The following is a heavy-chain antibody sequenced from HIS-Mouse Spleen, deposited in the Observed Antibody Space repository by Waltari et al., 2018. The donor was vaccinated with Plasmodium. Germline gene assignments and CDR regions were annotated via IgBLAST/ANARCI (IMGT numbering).Heavy chain of an antibody. CDR2: ISNNGINK. J-gene: IGHJ4*02. CDR1: GFTFSSYG. Sequence: QVQLVESGGGVVQPGRSLRLSCAASGFTFSSYGMHWVGQAPGKGREWVEVISNNGINKYYSDSVKGRFTISRDNSKNTLYLQMNSLRAEDTAVYYCAKDRRSSSWYVDYWGQGTLVTVSS. D-gene: IGHD6-13*01. V-gene: IGHV3-30*18. CDR3: AKDRRSSSWYVDY.